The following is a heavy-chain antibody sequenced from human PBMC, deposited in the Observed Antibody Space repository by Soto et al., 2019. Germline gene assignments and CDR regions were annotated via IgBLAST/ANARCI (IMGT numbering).Heavy chain of an antibody. V-gene: IGHV3-23*01. Sequence: GGSLSLSCAASGFTFSSYAMSWVRQAPGKGLEWVSGISGSGGSTYYADSVKGRFTISRDNSKNTLYLQVNSLRAEDTAVYYCAKGPGLMWSSAQRRYFDLWGRGTLVTVSS. CDR2: ISGSGGST. J-gene: IGHJ2*01. D-gene: IGHD3-22*01. CDR3: AKGPGLMWSSAQRRYFDL. CDR1: GFTFSSYA.